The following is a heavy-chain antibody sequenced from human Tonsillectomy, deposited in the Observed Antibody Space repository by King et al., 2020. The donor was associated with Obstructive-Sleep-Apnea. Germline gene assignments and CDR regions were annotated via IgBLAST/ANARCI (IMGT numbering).Heavy chain of an antibody. V-gene: IGHV4-30-4*01. J-gene: IGHJ4*02. CDR3: ARVSDQLLSWVDY. Sequence: VQLQESGPGLVTPSQTLSLTCTVSGGSISSGNYYWSWIRQPPGKGLEWIGDISYSGSTYYNSSLQSRVTISIDTSKNQFSLKLSSVTAADTAVYYWARVSDQLLSWVDYWGPGTLVTVSS. CDR1: GGSISSGNYY. D-gene: IGHD2-2*01. CDR2: ISYSGST.